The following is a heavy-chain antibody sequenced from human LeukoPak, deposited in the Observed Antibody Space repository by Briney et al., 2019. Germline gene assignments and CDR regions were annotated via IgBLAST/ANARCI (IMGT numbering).Heavy chain of an antibody. V-gene: IGHV1-2*02. Sequence: ASVKVSCKASGYTFTSYYMHWVRQAPGQGLEWMGWINPNSGGTNYAQKFRGRVTMTRDTSISTAYMELSRLRSDDTAVYYCARIRWELRDYFDYWGQGTLVTVSS. CDR1: GYTFTSYY. J-gene: IGHJ4*02. CDR2: INPNSGGT. CDR3: ARIRWELRDYFDY. D-gene: IGHD1-26*01.